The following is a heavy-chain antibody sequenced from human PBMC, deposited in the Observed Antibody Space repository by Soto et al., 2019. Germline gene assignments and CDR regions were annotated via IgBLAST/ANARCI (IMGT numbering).Heavy chain of an antibody. V-gene: IGHV4-30-2*01. CDR1: GGSISSGGYS. CDR2: IYHSGST. CDR3: ARARANWGLYGMDV. D-gene: IGHD7-27*01. J-gene: IGHJ6*02. Sequence: PSETLSLTCAVSGGSISSGGYSWSWIRQPPGKGLEWIGYIYHSGSTYYNPSLKSRVTISVDRSKNQFSLKLSSVTAADTAVHYCARARANWGLYGMDVWGQGTTVTVSS.